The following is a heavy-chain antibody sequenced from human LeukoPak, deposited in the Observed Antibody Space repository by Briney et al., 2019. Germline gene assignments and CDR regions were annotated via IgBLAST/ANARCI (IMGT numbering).Heavy chain of an antibody. J-gene: IGHJ6*04. CDR2: IDHSGST. CDR3: ARGYTYSGPGSLPGDV. Sequence: SETLSLTCAVYGGSFSGYYWSWIRHPPGRGLEWIAEIDHSGSTHYNPSLKSRVIISVDMSQHQVSLRLNSLTAADTAVYYCARGYTYSGPGSLPGDVWGNGTSVIVSS. V-gene: IGHV4-34*01. CDR1: GGSFSGYY. D-gene: IGHD3-10*01.